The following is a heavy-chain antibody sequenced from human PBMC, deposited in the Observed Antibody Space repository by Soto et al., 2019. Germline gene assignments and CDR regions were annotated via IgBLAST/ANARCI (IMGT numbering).Heavy chain of an antibody. CDR2: ISGSGGST. CDR1: GFTFSSYA. D-gene: IGHD3-10*01. V-gene: IGHV3-23*01. Sequence: PGGSLRLSCAASGFTFSSYAMSWVRQAPGKGLEWVSIISGSGGSTYYADSVKGRFTVSRDNSKNTLYLQMSSLRAEDTAVYYCAKWRCDGSGSYFCYWGQGTLVTVSS. CDR3: AKWRCDGSGSYFCY. J-gene: IGHJ4*02.